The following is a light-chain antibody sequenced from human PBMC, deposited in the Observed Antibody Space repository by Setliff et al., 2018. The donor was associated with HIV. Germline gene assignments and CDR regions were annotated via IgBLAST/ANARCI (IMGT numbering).Light chain of an antibody. J-gene: IGLJ1*01. CDR3: SSYTSSSTLV. CDR1: SSDVGGYPY. Sequence: ALAQPASVSGSPGQSVTISCTGTSSDVGGYPYVSWYQQYPGKVPKLMIYEVSNRPSGVSNRFSGSKSANMASLTISGLQAEDEADYYSSSYTSSSTLVFGTGTKVTVL. V-gene: IGLV2-14*01. CDR2: EVS.